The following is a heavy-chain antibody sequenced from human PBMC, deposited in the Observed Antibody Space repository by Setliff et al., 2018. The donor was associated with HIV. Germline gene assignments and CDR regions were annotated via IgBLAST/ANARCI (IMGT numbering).Heavy chain of an antibody. Sequence: GASVKVSCKASGNTFSSYGITWVRQAPGQGLEWMGGTTPLLGTTNYAQKFQGRVTITTDESTSTAYMELSSLRSEDTAVYYCAKQNIAVAGTDNNWFDPWGQGTLVTVSS. J-gene: IGHJ5*02. CDR1: GNTFSSYG. D-gene: IGHD6-19*01. CDR3: AKQNIAVAGTDNNWFDP. V-gene: IGHV1-69*05. CDR2: TTPLLGTT.